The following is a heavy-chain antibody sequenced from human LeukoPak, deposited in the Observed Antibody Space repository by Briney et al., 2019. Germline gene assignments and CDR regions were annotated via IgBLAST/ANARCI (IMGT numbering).Heavy chain of an antibody. V-gene: IGHV3-30*04. J-gene: IGHJ4*02. CDR2: ISYDGSNK. D-gene: IGHD3-16*01. CDR3: ARGLWGGVGFDY. CDR1: GFTFSSYA. Sequence: GGSLRLSCAASGFTFSSYAMHWVRQAPGKGLEWVAVISYDGSNKYYADSVKGRFTISRDNSKNTLYLQMNSLRAEDTAGYYCARGLWGGVGFDYWGQGTLVTVSS.